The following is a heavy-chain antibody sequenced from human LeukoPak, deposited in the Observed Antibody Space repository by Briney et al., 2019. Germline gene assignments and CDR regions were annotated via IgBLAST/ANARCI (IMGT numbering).Heavy chain of an antibody. D-gene: IGHD3-9*01. J-gene: IGHJ6*03. CDR2: MDPNSGNT. Sequence: ASVKVSCKASGYTFTSYDINWVRQATGQGLECMGWMDPNSGNTGYAQKFQGRVTMTRNTSISTAYMELSSLRSEDTAVYYCARGILTPYYDILTVYYYYYMDVWGKGTTVTISS. V-gene: IGHV1-8*01. CDR3: ARGILTPYYDILTVYYYYYMDV. CDR1: GYTFTSYD.